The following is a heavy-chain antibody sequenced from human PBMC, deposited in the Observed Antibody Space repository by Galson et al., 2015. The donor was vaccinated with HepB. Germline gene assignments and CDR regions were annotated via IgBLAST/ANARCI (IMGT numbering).Heavy chain of an antibody. CDR2: IYYSGRT. D-gene: IGHD6-6*01. CDR3: ARRRIAARLWYFDF. CDR1: GASITSGDYY. V-gene: IGHV4-30-4*01. Sequence: TLSLTCTVSGASITSGDYYYSWIRQPPGKGLEWIGYIYYSGRTFYNPSLNSRVTISGDTSQNQFSLELTSVTAADTAVYYCARRRIAARLWYFDFWGRGTLVTVSS. J-gene: IGHJ2*01.